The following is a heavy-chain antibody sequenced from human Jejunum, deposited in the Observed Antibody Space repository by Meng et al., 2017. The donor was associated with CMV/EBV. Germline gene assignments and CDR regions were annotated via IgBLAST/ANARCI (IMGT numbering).Heavy chain of an antibody. J-gene: IGHJ4*02. CDR2: ISDDGSNE. V-gene: IGHV3-30-3*01. Sequence: QGQLVASEGGVVQPGSSLSLSCTASGFTCSAHAMRWVRQAPGKWLEWVAVISDDGSNEYYADSVKGRFTISRDNSKNTLYLQMNSLRAADTAVYYCARQPGSLAYWGQGTLVTVSS. CDR3: ARQPGSLAY. CDR1: GFTCSAHA.